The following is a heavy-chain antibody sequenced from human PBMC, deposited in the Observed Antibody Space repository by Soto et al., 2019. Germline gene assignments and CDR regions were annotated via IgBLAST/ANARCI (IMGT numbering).Heavy chain of an antibody. CDR2: ISAYNGNT. D-gene: IGHD5-18*01. CDR1: GYTFTSYG. Sequence: GASVKVSCKASGYTFTSYGISWVRQAPGQGLEWMGWISAYNGNTNYAQKLQGRVTMTTDTSTITAYMELRSLRSDDTAVYYCARDGVDTATGYYYGMDVWGQGTTVTVSS. J-gene: IGHJ6*02. V-gene: IGHV1-18*01. CDR3: ARDGVDTATGYYYGMDV.